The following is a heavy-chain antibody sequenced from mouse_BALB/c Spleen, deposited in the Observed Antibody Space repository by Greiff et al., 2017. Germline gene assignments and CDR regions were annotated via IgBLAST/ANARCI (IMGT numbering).Heavy chain of an antibody. CDR3: ARGYYGYDGRDYYAMDY. CDR2: IYPGDGST. V-gene: IGHV1S56*01. CDR1: GYTFTSYY. D-gene: IGHD2-2*01. Sequence: QVQLKESGPELVKPGASVKMSCKASGYTFTSYYIHWVKQRPGQGLEWIGWIYPGDGSTKYNEKFKGKTTLTADKSSSTAYMLLSSLTSEDSAIYFCARGYYGYDGRDYYAMDYWGQGTSVTVSS. J-gene: IGHJ4*01.